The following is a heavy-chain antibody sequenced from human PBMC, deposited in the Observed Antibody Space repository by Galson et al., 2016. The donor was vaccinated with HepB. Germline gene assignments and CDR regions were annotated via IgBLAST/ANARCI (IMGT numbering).Heavy chain of an antibody. Sequence: CAISGDSVSSNSAVWNWIRQSPSRGLEWLGRTFYKSKWYNDYAVSVKSRITVNADTSKNQFSLHLNSVTPDDTAVYYCTRGFEYSSGWYYFDHWGQGPWSPSPQ. J-gene: IGHJ4*02. V-gene: IGHV6-1*01. CDR2: TFYKSKWYN. CDR1: GDSVSSNSAV. D-gene: IGHD6-19*01. CDR3: TRGFEYSSGWYYFDH.